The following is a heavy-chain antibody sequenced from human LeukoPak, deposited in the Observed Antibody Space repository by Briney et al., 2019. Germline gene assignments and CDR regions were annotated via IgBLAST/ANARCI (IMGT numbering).Heavy chain of an antibody. V-gene: IGHV1-58*02. CDR3: AAEGCTSWNDAFDI. J-gene: IGHJ3*02. CDR1: GFTFTSSA. D-gene: IGHD2-2*01. CDR2: IVVGSGNT. Sequence: TSVKVSCKASGFTFTSSAMQWVRQARGQRLEWIGWIVVGSGNTNYAQKFQERVTITRDMSTSTAYMELSSLRSEDTAVYYCAAEGCTSWNDAFDIWGQGTMVTVSS.